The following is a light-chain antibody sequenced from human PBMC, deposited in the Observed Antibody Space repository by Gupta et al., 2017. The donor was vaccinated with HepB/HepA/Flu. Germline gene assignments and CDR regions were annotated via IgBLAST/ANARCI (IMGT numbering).Light chain of an antibody. J-gene: IGLJ1*01. CDR1: TNDIGLYDY. CDR3: CSFAANNIHV. V-gene: IGLV2-11*01. CDR2: DVS. Sequence: QSGLTQSRSVSAPPGQSVTLSCTGTTNDIGLYDYISWYQQRPGDVPRLILYDVSNRPTGISERFSGSKSGNAASLTISALQPDDEGDYFCCSFAANNIHVFGSGTAVTVL.